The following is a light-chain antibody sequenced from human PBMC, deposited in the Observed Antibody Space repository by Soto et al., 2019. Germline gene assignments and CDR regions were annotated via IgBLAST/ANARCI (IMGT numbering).Light chain of an antibody. V-gene: IGKV3-20*01. CDR3: QQYASSPLA. J-gene: IGKJ4*01. Sequence: EIVLTQSPGTLSVSPGERATLSCRASQSVGRNFLAWYQQKPGQAPRLLIHGASSRATGIPDRFSGSGSGTDFALTIRRLEPEDVAVYYCQQYASSPLAFGGWTKVAT. CDR2: GAS. CDR1: QSVGRNF.